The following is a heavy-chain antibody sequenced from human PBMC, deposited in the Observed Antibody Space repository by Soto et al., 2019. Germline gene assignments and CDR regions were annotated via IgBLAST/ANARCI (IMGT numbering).Heavy chain of an antibody. D-gene: IGHD3-16*01. V-gene: IGHV4-39*01. CDR3: ARHTQTYDYIWGSSPRGGYFDY. CDR2: IYYSGST. Sequence: QLQLQESGPGLVKPSETLSLTCTVSGGSISSSSYYWGWIRQPPGKGLEWIGRIYYSGSTYYNPSLKSRVTISVDTSKIQFSLKLSSVTAADTAVYYCARHTQTYDYIWGSSPRGGYFDYWGQGTLVTVSS. J-gene: IGHJ4*02. CDR1: GGSISSSSYY.